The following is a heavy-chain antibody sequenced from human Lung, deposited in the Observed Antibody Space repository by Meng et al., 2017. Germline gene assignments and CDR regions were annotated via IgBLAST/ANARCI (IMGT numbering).Heavy chain of an antibody. J-gene: IGHJ4*02. V-gene: IGHV4-4*02. CDR2: IFHSGST. D-gene: IGHD1-26*01. CDR3: ARFDISSSGRGDY. CDR1: GGSITSSTW. Sequence: VRLTQAGPGLVKPSGTLSLTCAVSGGSITSSTWWSWVRQTPGKGLEWFGEIFHSGSTNYNPPLESRVTISVDKSKNQFSLKVYSVTAADTATYYCARFDISSSGRGDYWGQGILVTVSS.